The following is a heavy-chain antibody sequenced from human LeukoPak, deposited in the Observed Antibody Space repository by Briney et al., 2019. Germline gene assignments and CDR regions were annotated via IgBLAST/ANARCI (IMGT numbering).Heavy chain of an antibody. V-gene: IGHV1-69*05. Sequence: SVKVSCKASGGTFSSYAISWVRQAPGQGLEWMGGIIPIFGTANYAQKFQGRVTMTRDTSISTAYMELSRLRSDDTAVYYCARDPGDYGGNRFDYWGQGTLVTISS. CDR2: IIPIFGTA. J-gene: IGHJ4*02. D-gene: IGHD4-23*01. CDR1: GGTFSSYA. CDR3: ARDPGDYGGNRFDY.